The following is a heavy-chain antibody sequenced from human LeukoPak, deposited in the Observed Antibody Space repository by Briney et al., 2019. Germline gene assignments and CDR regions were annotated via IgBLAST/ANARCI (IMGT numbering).Heavy chain of an antibody. Sequence: GESLKISCKGSGYSFTSYWISWVRLMPGKGLEWMGRIDPSDSYTNYSPSFECHVTISADKSITTAYLQWSSLKASDTAMYYCARPSSGWYVLDYWGQGTLVTVSS. J-gene: IGHJ4*02. V-gene: IGHV5-10-1*01. CDR2: IDPSDSYT. CDR3: ARPSSGWYVLDY. CDR1: GYSFTSYW. D-gene: IGHD6-19*01.